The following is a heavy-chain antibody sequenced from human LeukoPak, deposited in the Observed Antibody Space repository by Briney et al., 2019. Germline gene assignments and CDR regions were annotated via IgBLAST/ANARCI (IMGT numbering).Heavy chain of an antibody. Sequence: ASVKVSCKASGYTFSTYGISWVRQAPGQGLEWMGWISPYNDNTEYAQKFQGRVTMTTDTSTNTAYMELRSLRSDDTAVYYCARDPPHSSGPNSPCFEYWGQGTLVTVSS. CDR1: GYTFSTYG. CDR3: ARDPPHSSGPNSPCFEY. CDR2: ISPYNDNT. V-gene: IGHV1-18*01. D-gene: IGHD6-19*01. J-gene: IGHJ4*02.